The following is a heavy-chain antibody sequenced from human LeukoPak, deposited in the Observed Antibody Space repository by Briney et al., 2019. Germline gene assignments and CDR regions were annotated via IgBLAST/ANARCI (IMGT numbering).Heavy chain of an antibody. D-gene: IGHD6-13*01. V-gene: IGHV3-23*01. J-gene: IGHJ4*02. CDR2: ISGSGGST. CDR1: GFTFSSYG. CDR3: AKGTYSSSSFPFDY. Sequence: GGSLRLSCTASGFTFSSYGMSWVRQAPGKGLEWVSAISGSGGSTYYADSVKGRFTISRDNSKNTLYLQMSRLRAEDTAVYYCAKGTYSSSSFPFDYWGQGTLVTVSS.